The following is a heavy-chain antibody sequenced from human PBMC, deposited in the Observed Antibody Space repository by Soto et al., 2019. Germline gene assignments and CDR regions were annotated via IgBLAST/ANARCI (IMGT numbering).Heavy chain of an antibody. CDR1: GFSFIVYG. CDR2: IWYDASKQ. D-gene: IGHD2-15*01. J-gene: IGHJ4*02. CDR3: AAWAEGATEVH. Sequence: GGSLRLSCEPYGFSFIVYGMHWVRQAPGKGLEWVAVIWYDASKQFYAASVEGRFTISRDNSKAILYLQMNSLRAEDTAVYYCAAWAEGATEVHWGQGTLVTVSS. V-gene: IGHV3-33*01.